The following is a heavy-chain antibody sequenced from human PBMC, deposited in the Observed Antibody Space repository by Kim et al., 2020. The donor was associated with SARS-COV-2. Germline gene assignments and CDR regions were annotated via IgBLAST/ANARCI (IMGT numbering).Heavy chain of an antibody. CDR2: YY. V-gene: IGHV6-1*01. J-gene: IGHJ4*02. Sequence: YYDYAVSVKSRTPISSDTSKNQFSLQLNSVTPEDTAVYYCVRSRGWYYSDYWGQGTLVTVSS. CDR3: VRSRGWYYSDY. D-gene: IGHD3-10*01.